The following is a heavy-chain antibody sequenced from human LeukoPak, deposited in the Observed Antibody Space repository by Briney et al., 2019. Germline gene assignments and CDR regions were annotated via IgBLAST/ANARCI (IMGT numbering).Heavy chain of an antibody. CDR3: ARDRTTYYDFWSGYYSY. CDR2: INQDGSVI. V-gene: IGHV3-7*01. D-gene: IGHD3-3*01. CDR1: GLSFSSHW. J-gene: IGHJ4*02. Sequence: GGSLRLSCAASGLSFSSHWMSWVRQAPGKGLEWVANINQDGSVINYVGSVKGRFTISRDNAKNSLYLQMNSLRAEDTAVYYCARDRTTYYDFWSGYYSYWGQGTLVTVSS.